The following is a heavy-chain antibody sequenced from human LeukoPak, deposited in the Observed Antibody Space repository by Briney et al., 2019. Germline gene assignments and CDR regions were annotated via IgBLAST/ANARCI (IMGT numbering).Heavy chain of an antibody. CDR2: ISGGSSGST. D-gene: IGHD3-10*01. J-gene: IGHJ6*03. V-gene: IGHV3-23*01. Sequence: GGSLRLSCAASGFTFSDYSMSWVRHPPGKGLEWLSVISGGSSGSTYYADSVTGRFTVSRDNSKNTVYLQMNSLRAEDTAVYYCARVYYGSGSLHYYYYYMDVWGKGTTVTISS. CDR1: GFTFSDYS. CDR3: ARVYYGSGSLHYYYYYMDV.